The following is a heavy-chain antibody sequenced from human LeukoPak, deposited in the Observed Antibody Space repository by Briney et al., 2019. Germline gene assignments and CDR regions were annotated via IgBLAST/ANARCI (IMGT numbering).Heavy chain of an antibody. J-gene: IGHJ6*03. D-gene: IGHD6-13*01. CDR3: ARGRAAGTVFYYYYMDV. CDR1: GGSISSSNW. V-gene: IGHV4-4*02. Sequence: PSETLSLTCAVSGGSISSSNWWSWVRQPPGKGLEWIGEIYHSGSTNYNPSLKSRVTISVDKSKNQFSLKLSSVTAADTAVYYCARGRAAGTVFYYYYMDVWGKGTTVTVSS. CDR2: IYHSGST.